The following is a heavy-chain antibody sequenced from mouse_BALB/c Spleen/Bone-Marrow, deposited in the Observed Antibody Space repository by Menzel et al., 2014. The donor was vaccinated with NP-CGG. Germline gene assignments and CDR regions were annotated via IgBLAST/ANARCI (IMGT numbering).Heavy chain of an antibody. D-gene: IGHD2-3*01. Sequence: VQLKESGPELVKPGASVKISCKTSGYAFTDYTLHWVKQSHGKSLEWIGGVNPNIGGTSYNQKFKGKASLTVNKSSTTAYMELRSLTSEDSAVYYCARGRWYYWGQGTTLTVSS. CDR1: GYAFTDYT. CDR2: VNPNIGGT. V-gene: IGHV1-22*01. J-gene: IGHJ2*01. CDR3: ARGRWYY.